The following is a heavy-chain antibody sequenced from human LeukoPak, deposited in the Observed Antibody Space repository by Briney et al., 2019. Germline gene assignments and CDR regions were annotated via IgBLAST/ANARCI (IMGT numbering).Heavy chain of an antibody. CDR1: GFTFSSYA. D-gene: IGHD2-8*01. Sequence: PGRSLRLSCAASGFTFSSYAMHWVRQAPGKGLEWVALISYDGSNKFYADSVKGRFTISRDNSKNTLYLQMNSLRAEDTAVYYCAKDPDCTSGICYTFFDYWGQGTLVTVSS. J-gene: IGHJ4*02. CDR3: AKDPDCTSGICYTFFDY. V-gene: IGHV3-30*04. CDR2: ISYDGSNK.